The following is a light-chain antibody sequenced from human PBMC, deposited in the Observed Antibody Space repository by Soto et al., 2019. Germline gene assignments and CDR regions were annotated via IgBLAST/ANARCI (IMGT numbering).Light chain of an antibody. J-gene: IGLJ2*01. CDR3: SSYTASSTAV. CDR1: SSDVGSYNR. V-gene: IGLV2-14*01. Sequence: QSALTQPASVSGSPGQSVTISCTGTSSDVGSYNRGSWYQQSPGKAPKLMIYDVTNRPTGVSNRFSGSKSGNTASLTISGRQAEDEADYYCSSYTASSTAVFGGGTKLTVL. CDR2: DVT.